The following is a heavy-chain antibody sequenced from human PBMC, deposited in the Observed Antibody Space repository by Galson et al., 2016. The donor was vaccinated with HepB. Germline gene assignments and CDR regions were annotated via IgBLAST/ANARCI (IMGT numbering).Heavy chain of an antibody. CDR1: GDSIVNHF. CDR3: ATSFCNSTTCYWGVFDP. J-gene: IGHJ5*02. V-gene: IGHV4-4*07. Sequence: SETLSLTCTVSGDSIVNHFWHWIRQPAGKGLEWLGRIHGTGSTIFNPSLKNRISMSVNTPKNQFSLSLRSVTAADTAVYYCATSFCNSTTCYWGVFDPWGQGTLVTVSS. D-gene: IGHD2-21*02. CDR2: IHGTGST.